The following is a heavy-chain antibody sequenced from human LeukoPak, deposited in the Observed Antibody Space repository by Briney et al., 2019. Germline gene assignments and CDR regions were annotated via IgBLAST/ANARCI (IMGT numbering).Heavy chain of an antibody. Sequence: SETLSLTCTVSGDSITSYYWNWIRQPPGTGLEWIGYIYYTGSTNYNPSLKSRVTISVDTSKNQFSLKLSSVTAADTAVYYCARGAGGGDYPYWYFDLWGRGTLVTVSS. CDR1: GDSITSYY. V-gene: IGHV4-59*01. J-gene: IGHJ2*01. CDR3: ARGAGGGDYPYWYFDL. CDR2: IYYTGST. D-gene: IGHD4-17*01.